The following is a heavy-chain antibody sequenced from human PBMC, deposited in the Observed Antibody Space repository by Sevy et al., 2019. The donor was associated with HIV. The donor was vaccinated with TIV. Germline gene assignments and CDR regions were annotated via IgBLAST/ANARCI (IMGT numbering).Heavy chain of an antibody. Sequence: GSLRLSCAASGFTFRSYTMNWVRQAPGKGLEWVSSISGSTTYIYYADSLKGRFTISRDNAKNSLYLQIHSLRAEDTAVYYCAKGGGTSYDSVYFDLWGQGTLVTVSS. CDR3: AKGGGTSYDSVYFDL. CDR2: ISGSTTYI. J-gene: IGHJ4*02. CDR1: GFTFRSYT. V-gene: IGHV3-21*01. D-gene: IGHD5-12*01.